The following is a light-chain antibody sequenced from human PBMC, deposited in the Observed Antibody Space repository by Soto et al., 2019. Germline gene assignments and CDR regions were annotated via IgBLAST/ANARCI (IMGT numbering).Light chain of an antibody. CDR1: NSDIGNYNI. V-gene: IGLV2-23*02. CDR2: EVT. J-gene: IGLJ1*01. Sequence: QSVLTQPASVSGSPGQSITIPCTGSNSDIGNYNIVSWYQQHPDKAPQLIIYEVTKRPSGVSNRFSGSKSGNTASLTISGLQAEDERHYNCCSYAGSNVFVFGTGTKVTVL. CDR3: CSYAGSNVFV.